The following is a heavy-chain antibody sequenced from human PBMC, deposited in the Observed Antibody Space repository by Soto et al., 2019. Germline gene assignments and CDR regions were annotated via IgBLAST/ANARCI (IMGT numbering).Heavy chain of an antibody. V-gene: IGHV3-74*03. J-gene: IGHJ4*02. CDR1: GFTFSNFW. CDR2: INNDGSGV. CDR3: TRGNIGPDY. Sequence: PGGSLRLSCVASGFTFSNFWMHWVRQAPGKGLVWVSRINNDGSGVVYADSVEGRFTISRDNAKNTLYLQMNSLRAEDTALYYCTRGNIGPDYWGQGALVTVSS.